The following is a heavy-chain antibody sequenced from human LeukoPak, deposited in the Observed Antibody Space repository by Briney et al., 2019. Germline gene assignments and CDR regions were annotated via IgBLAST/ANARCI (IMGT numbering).Heavy chain of an antibody. CDR2: ISSGGSTI. D-gene: IGHD1-1*01. Sequence: GGSLRLSCVGSGFTFSSYEMNWVRQAPGKGLEWVSYISSGGSTIYYADSVKGRFTISRDNAKNSLYLQMISLRAEDTAVYYCARGGTWNPGFDCWGQGTLVTVSS. J-gene: IGHJ4*02. CDR1: GFTFSSYE. V-gene: IGHV3-48*03. CDR3: ARGGTWNPGFDC.